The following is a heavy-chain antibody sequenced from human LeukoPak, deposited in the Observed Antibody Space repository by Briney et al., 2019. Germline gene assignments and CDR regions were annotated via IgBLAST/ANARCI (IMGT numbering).Heavy chain of an antibody. CDR1: GFXFSSYG. V-gene: IGHV3-30*02. Sequence: GGSLRLSCAASGFXFSSYGIHWVRQAPGKGLEWVAVIWYDGSNKYYADSVKGRFTISRDNSKNTLYLQMNSLRAEDTAVYYCAKLSTGYSSSWYDYWGQGTLVTVSS. CDR3: AKLSTGYSSSWYDY. CDR2: IWYDGSNK. J-gene: IGHJ4*02. D-gene: IGHD6-13*01.